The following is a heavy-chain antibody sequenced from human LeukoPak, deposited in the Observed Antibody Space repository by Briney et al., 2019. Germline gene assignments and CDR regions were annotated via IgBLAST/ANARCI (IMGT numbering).Heavy chain of an antibody. V-gene: IGHV4-39*02. J-gene: IGHJ5*02. Sequence: KSSETLSLTCTVSGVSISSSNSYWGWIRQPPGKGLEWIGSIYYTGNTYYNASLKSRATISIDTSKNQISLRLTSVTATDTAMYYCAREIGGYGYNWFDPWGQGTLVTVSS. CDR3: AREIGGYGYNWFDP. CDR1: GVSISSSNSY. CDR2: IYYTGNT. D-gene: IGHD5-12*01.